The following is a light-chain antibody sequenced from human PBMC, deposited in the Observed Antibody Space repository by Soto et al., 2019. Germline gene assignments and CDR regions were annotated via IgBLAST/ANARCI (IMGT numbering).Light chain of an antibody. J-gene: IGKJ1*01. V-gene: IGKV1-27*01. CDR2: GVS. Sequence: DIQMTQSPSSLSASVGDRVTITCRASQGISIYLAWYQQKPGKVPKLLIYGVSTLQSGVPSRFSGSGSGTDFTLTISSLQSEDVATYYCQKYSSAPWTFGQGTKVEIK. CDR3: QKYSSAPWT. CDR1: QGISIY.